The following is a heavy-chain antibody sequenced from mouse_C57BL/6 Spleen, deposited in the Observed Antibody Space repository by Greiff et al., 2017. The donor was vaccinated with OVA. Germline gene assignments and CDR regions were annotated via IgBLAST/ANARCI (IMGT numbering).Heavy chain of an antibody. D-gene: IGHD1-1*01. Sequence: QVHVKQSGPGLVAPSQSLSITCTVSGFSLTSYGVHWVRQPPGKGLEWLVVIWSDGSTTYNSALKSRLSISKDNSKSQVFLKMNSLQTDDTAMYYCARQGGSYGSSYYAMDYWGQGTSVTVSS. CDR3: ARQGGSYGSSYYAMDY. CDR2: IWSDGST. J-gene: IGHJ4*01. CDR1: GFSLTSYG. V-gene: IGHV2-6-1*01.